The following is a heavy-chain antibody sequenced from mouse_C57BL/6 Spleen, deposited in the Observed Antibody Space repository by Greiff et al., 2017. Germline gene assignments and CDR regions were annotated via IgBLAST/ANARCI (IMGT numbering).Heavy chain of an antibody. CDR2: IDPENGDT. CDR3: TLLRYLFAY. V-gene: IGHV14-4*01. CDR1: GFNIKDDY. D-gene: IGHD1-1*01. Sequence: EVQLQQSGAELVRPGASVKLSCTASGFNIKDDYMHWVQQRPEQGLERIGWIDPENGDTEYASKFQGKATITADPSSNTAYLQLSSLTSEDTAVYYCTLLRYLFAYWGQGTLVTVSA. J-gene: IGHJ3*01.